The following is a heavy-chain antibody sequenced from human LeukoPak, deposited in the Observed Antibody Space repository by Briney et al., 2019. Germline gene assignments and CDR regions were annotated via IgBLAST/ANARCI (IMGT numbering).Heavy chain of an antibody. Sequence: ASVKVSCKASGGTFSSYAISWVRQAPGQGLEWMGRIIPIFGIANYAQKFQGRVTITADKSTSTAYMELSSLRSEDTAVYYCARTGYYSGGSCPGYFDYWGQGTLVTVSS. CDR1: GGTFSSYA. J-gene: IGHJ4*02. D-gene: IGHD2-15*01. CDR3: ARTGYYSGGSCPGYFDY. V-gene: IGHV1-69*04. CDR2: IIPIFGIA.